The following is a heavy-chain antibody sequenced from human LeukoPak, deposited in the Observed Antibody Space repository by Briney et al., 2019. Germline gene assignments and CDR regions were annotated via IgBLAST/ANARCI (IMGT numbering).Heavy chain of an antibody. CDR1: GFTFSSYW. Sequence: GGFLRLSCAASGFTFSSYWMHWVRQAPGKGLVWVSRINSDGSSTSYADSVKGRFTISRDNAKNTLYLQMNSLRAEDTAVYYCARVISGWTLKDYWGQGTLVTVSS. CDR3: ARVISGWTLKDY. D-gene: IGHD6-19*01. CDR2: INSDGSST. J-gene: IGHJ4*02. V-gene: IGHV3-74*01.